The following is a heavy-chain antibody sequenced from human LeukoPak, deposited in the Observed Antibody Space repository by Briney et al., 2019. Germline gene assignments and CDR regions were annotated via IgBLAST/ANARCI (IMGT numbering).Heavy chain of an antibody. Sequence: GGSLRLSCAASGFTFSSYWMSWVRQSPGEGLEWVANIKQDGSEKYYVDSVKGRFTISRDNPKNSLYLQTNSLRDEDTAVYYCEGYCSSTSCNEAGSVDPWGQGTLVTVSS. CDR2: IKQDGSEK. CDR1: GFTFSSYW. V-gene: IGHV3-7*01. J-gene: IGHJ5*02. CDR3: EGYCSSTSCNEAGSVDP. D-gene: IGHD2-2*01.